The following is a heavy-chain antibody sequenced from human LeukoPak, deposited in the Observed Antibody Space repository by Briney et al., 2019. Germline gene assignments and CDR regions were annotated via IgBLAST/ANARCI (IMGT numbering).Heavy chain of an antibody. CDR2: IYSSGNT. V-gene: IGHV4-4*07. CDR3: ARDIRSHNGPGGYYYYYMDV. D-gene: IGHD2-8*01. CDR1: GDSMSDSY. J-gene: IGHJ6*03. Sequence: ASETLSLTCTVSGDSMSDSYWSWIRQPAGKGLEWIGRIYSSGNTNYNPSLKGRVTLSVDTSSNQFSLTLSSVTAADTAVYHCARDIRSHNGPGGYYYYYMDVWGKGTTVTVSS.